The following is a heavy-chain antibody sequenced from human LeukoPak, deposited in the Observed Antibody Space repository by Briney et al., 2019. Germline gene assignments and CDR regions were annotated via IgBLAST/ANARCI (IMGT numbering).Heavy chain of an antibody. CDR1: GFTFSNSA. D-gene: IGHD6-19*01. V-gene: IGHV3-23*01. Sequence: GASLRLSCAASGFTFSNSAMSWVRQAPGKGLEWVSTISGSGITTYYADSVNGRFTISRDNSKNTLYLQMNSMRAEDTAVYYCAKGIYSSGWSYFDYWGHGTLVTVSS. J-gene: IGHJ4*01. CDR2: ISGSGITT. CDR3: AKGIYSSGWSYFDY.